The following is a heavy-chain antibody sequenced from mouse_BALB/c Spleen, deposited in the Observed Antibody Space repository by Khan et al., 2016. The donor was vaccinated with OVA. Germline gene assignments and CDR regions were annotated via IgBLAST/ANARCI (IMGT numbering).Heavy chain of an antibody. V-gene: IGHV9-4*02. CDR1: GYTFTTAG. CDR3: ARGGAAFYRNDGGAMDS. CDR2: INTHSGVP. Sequence: QIQLVQSGPELKKPGETVRISCKASGYTFTTAGMQWVQKMPGKGLKWIGWINTHSGVPKYAEDLKGRFVFSLATSASTAYLQITNLTNEDTATYFCARGGAAFYRNDGGAMDSWGQGTSVTVSS. D-gene: IGHD2-14*01. J-gene: IGHJ4*01.